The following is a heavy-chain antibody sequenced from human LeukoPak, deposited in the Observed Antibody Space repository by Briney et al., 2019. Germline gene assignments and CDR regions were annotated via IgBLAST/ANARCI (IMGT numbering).Heavy chain of an antibody. D-gene: IGHD3-16*01. CDR3: ASTSGPYYFDY. Sequence: GGSLRLSCAASGFTVSSNCMSWVRQAPGKGLEWVSSISSSSSYIYYADSVKGRFTVSRDNAKNSLYLQMNSLRAEDTAVYYCASTSGPYYFDYWGQGTLVTVSS. CDR1: GFTVSSNC. J-gene: IGHJ4*02. V-gene: IGHV3-21*01. CDR2: ISSSSSYI.